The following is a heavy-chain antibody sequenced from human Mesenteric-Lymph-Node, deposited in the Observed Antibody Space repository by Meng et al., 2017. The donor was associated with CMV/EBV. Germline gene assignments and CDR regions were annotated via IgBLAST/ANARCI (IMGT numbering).Heavy chain of an antibody. V-gene: IGHV4-34*01. Sequence: GSFSGYYWSWIRRPPGKGLEWIGEINLNGSTNCNPSLKNRLTMSVGTSKNQFSLNLNSVTAADTAVYFCARGSYCSSASCYMFYFDYWGQGNLVTVSS. CDR3: ARGSYCSSASCYMFYFDY. CDR2: INLNGST. CDR1: GSFSGYY. J-gene: IGHJ4*02. D-gene: IGHD2-2*02.